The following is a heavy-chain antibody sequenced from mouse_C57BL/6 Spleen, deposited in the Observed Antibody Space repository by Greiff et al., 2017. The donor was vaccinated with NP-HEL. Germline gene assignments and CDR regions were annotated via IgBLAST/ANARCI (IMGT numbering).Heavy chain of an antibody. J-gene: IGHJ2*01. Sequence: QVQLQQPGTERVKPGASVKLSCKASGYTFTSYWMHWVKQRPGQGLEWIGNINPSNGGTNYNEKFKSKATLTVDKSSSTAYMQLSSLTSEDSAVYYCARSHYYGYYFDYWGQSTTLTVSS. CDR3: ARSHYYGYYFDY. V-gene: IGHV1-53*01. CDR2: INPSNGGT. D-gene: IGHD1-2*01. CDR1: GYTFTSYW.